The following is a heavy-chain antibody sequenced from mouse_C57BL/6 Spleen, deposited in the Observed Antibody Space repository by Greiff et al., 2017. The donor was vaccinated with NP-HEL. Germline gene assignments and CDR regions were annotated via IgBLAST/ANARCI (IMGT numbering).Heavy chain of an antibody. D-gene: IGHD2-10*01. V-gene: IGHV1-15*01. J-gene: IGHJ2*01. CDR2: IDPETGGT. CDR3: TRNSYWYFDY. CDR1: GYTFTDYE. Sequence: VQLVESGAELVRPGASVTLSCKASGYTFTDYEMHWVKQTPVQGLEWIGAIDPETGGTSYNQKFKGKAILTADKSSSTAYMELRSLTSEDSAVYYCTRNSYWYFDYWGQGTTLTVSS.